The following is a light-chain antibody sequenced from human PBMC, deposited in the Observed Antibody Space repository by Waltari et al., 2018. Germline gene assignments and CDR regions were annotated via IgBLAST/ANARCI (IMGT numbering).Light chain of an antibody. CDR2: TLS. CDR1: QSLLDSDDGNTY. J-gene: IGKJ2*03. Sequence: DIVMTQTPLSLPVTPGEPASISCRSSQSLLDSDDGNTYLDGYLQKPGQSPQLLIYTLSGRASGVPDRFSGSGSGTDFTLKISRVEAEDVGVYYCMQRIEFPSVGFGQGTKLEIK. CDR3: MQRIEFPSVG. V-gene: IGKV2-40*01.